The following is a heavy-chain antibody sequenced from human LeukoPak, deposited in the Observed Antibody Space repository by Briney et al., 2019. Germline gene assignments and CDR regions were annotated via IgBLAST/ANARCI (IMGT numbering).Heavy chain of an antibody. Sequence: ASVKVSCKASGYAFTSYGISWVRQAPGQGLEWMGWISAYNGNTNYAQNLQGRVTMTTDTSTRIAYMELRSLGSDDTAIYYCARFSIPANWFDPWGQGTLVTVSS. J-gene: IGHJ5*02. CDR2: ISAYNGNT. CDR1: GYAFTSYG. CDR3: ARFSIPANWFDP. D-gene: IGHD6-25*01. V-gene: IGHV1-18*01.